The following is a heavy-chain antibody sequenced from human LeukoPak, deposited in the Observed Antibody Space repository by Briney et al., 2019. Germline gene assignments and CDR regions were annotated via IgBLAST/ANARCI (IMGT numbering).Heavy chain of an antibody. V-gene: IGHV3-30*04. Sequence: GRSLRLSCAASGFTFDDYAMHWVRQAPGKGLEWVAVISYDGSNKYYADSVKGRFTISRDNSKNTLYLQMNSLRAEDTAVYYCARDPSDILTGYYKEYVPYYFDYWGQGTLVTVSS. CDR1: GFTFDDYA. CDR3: ARDPSDILTGYYKEYVPYYFDY. J-gene: IGHJ4*02. D-gene: IGHD3-9*01. CDR2: ISYDGSNK.